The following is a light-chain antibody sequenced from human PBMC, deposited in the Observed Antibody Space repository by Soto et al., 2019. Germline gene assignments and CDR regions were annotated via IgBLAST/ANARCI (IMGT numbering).Light chain of an antibody. J-gene: IGKJ1*01. V-gene: IGKV3-15*01. CDR1: QSVSSN. CDR3: QQYGSSPQGT. CDR2: GAY. Sequence: EIVMTQSPATLSVSPGERATLSGMASQSVSSNVAWYQQKPGQAPRLLIYGAYTRAAGVPARFSGSGSGTDFTLTISRLEPEDFAVYYCQQYGSSPQGTFGQGTKVDI.